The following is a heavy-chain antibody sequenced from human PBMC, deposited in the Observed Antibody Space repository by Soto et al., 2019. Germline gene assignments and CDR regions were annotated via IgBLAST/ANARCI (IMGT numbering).Heavy chain of an antibody. Sequence: QVQLQESGPGLVKPSETLSLTCTVSGGSVNSGSYYWSWIRQPPGRGLEWIGYVYYSGSTKYNPSLKSRVTISVDTTNNQFSLRLSSVTAADTAVYYCARDYRANENRFDYWGQGTLVTVSS. D-gene: IGHD3-16*02. CDR2: VYYSGST. CDR3: ARDYRANENRFDY. CDR1: GGSVNSGSYY. J-gene: IGHJ4*02. V-gene: IGHV4-61*01.